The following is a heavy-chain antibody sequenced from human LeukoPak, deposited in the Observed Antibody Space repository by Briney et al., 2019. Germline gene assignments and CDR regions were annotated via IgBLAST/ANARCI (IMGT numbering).Heavy chain of an antibody. J-gene: IGHJ4*02. CDR2: KRYDGSNK. D-gene: IGHD3-9*01. V-gene: IGHV3-30*02. Sequence: GGSLRLSCAASGFTFSSYGMHWVRQAPGKGLEWVAFKRYDGSNKYYADSVKGRFTISRDNSKNTLYLQMNSLRAEDTAVYYCAKDLRYFDWLFFGALDYWGQGTLVTVSS. CDR1: GFTFSSYG. CDR3: AKDLRYFDWLFFGALDY.